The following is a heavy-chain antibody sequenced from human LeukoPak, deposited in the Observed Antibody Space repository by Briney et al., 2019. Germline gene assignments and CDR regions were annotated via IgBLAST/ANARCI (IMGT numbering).Heavy chain of an antibody. CDR2: IIPIFGTA. Sequence: ASVKVSCKASGGTFSSYAISWVRHAPGQGLEWMGGIIPIFGTANYAQKFQGRVTITTDESTSTAYMELSSLRSEDTAVYYCARDHLDFWSGYYQAYWGQGTLVTVSS. V-gene: IGHV1-69*05. J-gene: IGHJ4*02. CDR3: ARDHLDFWSGYYQAY. CDR1: GGTFSSYA. D-gene: IGHD3-3*01.